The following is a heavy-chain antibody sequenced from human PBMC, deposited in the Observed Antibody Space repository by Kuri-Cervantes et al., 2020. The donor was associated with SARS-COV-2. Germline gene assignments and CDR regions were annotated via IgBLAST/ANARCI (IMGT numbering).Heavy chain of an antibody. Sequence: SETLSLTCTVSGGSISSYYWNWIRQPPGKGLEWIEYIYYSGSTNYNPSLKSRVTISVDTSKNQFSLKLSSVTAADTAVYYCARVGEYSSSLDYWGQGTLVTVSS. CDR1: GGSISSYY. D-gene: IGHD6-13*01. CDR3: ARVGEYSSSLDY. V-gene: IGHV4-59*01. CDR2: IYYSGST. J-gene: IGHJ4*02.